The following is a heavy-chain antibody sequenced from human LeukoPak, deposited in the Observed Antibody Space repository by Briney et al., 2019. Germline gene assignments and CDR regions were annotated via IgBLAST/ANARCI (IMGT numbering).Heavy chain of an antibody. V-gene: IGHV4-39*01. D-gene: IGHD1-26*01. CDR1: GGSISSSSYS. CDR2: IYYSGGT. J-gene: IGHJ4*02. Sequence: SETLSLTCTVSGGSISSSSYSWGWIRQPPGKGLEWIGSIYYSGGTYYNPSLKSRVTISVDTSKNQFSLKLSSVTAADTAVYYCARFQWELLGGTYYFDYWGQGTLVTVSS. CDR3: ARFQWELLGGTYYFDY.